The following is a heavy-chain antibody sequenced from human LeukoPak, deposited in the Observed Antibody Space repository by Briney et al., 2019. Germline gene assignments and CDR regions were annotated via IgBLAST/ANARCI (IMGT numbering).Heavy chain of an antibody. CDR3: ARGGREDCSGGSCYSRLGVYYYGMDV. D-gene: IGHD2-15*01. CDR2: INSDGSST. CDR1: GFTFSSYW. V-gene: IGHV3-74*01. Sequence: GGSLRLSCAASGFTFSSYWMRWVRQAPGKGLVWVSRINSDGSSTSYADSVKGRFTISRDNAKNTLYLQMNSLRAEDTAVYYCARGGREDCSGGSCYSRLGVYYYGMDVWGQGTTVTVSS. J-gene: IGHJ6*02.